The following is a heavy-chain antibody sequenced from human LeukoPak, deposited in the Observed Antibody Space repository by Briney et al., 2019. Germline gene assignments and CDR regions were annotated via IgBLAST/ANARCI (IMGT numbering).Heavy chain of an antibody. CDR2: ISGNGGSR. CDR3: AKDAGDDSSGYYYLGYFDY. Sequence: GGSLRLSCAASGFTFSNYAMAWVRQAPGKGLEWVSTISGNGGSRYYADSVKGRFTISRDNSKNTLYLRMNSLRAEDTAVYYCAKDAGDDSSGYYYLGYFDYWGQGTLVTVSS. J-gene: IGHJ4*02. V-gene: IGHV3-23*01. D-gene: IGHD3-22*01. CDR1: GFTFSNYA.